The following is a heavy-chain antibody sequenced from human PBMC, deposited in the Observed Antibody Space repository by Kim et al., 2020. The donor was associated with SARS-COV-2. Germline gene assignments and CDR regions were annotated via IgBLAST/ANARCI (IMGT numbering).Heavy chain of an antibody. CDR1: GFTFSDYN. D-gene: IGHD3-16*01. CDR2: ISSSGSYV. CDR3: ARVTVGYVSAFDF. J-gene: IGHJ4*01. Sequence: GGSLRLSCAASGFTFSDYNMNWIRQAPGKGLEWVSSISSSGSYVNYADSVKGRFTISRDNAKNSLYLQMNSLRAEDTALYYCARVTVGYVSAFDF. V-gene: IGHV3-21*04.